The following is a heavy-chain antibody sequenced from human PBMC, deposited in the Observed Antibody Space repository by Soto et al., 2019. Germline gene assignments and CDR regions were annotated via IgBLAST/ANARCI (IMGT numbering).Heavy chain of an antibody. Sequence: VQLVQSGAEVKKPGASVKVSCKASGYTFTDYFIQWVRQAPGQGFEWMGWINPKSGGTSYAQKFQGRVTMTRDTSINTVYMELRRLRSDDTAVYYCAGNWNDGDDYLDNWGQGTLVTVSS. CDR3: AGNWNDGDDYLDN. J-gene: IGHJ4*02. V-gene: IGHV1-2*02. D-gene: IGHD1-1*01. CDR2: INPKSGGT. CDR1: GYTFTDYF.